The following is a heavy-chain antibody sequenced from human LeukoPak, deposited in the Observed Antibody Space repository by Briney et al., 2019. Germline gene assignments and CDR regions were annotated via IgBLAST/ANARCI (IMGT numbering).Heavy chain of an antibody. CDR2: ISGSGSTI. CDR3: ARWARSGTFFDF. Sequence: GGSLRLSCAASGFTFSSYWMSWVRQAPGKGLEWVSYISGSGSTILYADSVKGRFTISKDNAKNSVDLQMSSLRAEDTAVYYCARWARSGTFFDFWGQGTLVTVSS. D-gene: IGHD1-7*01. CDR1: GFTFSSYW. J-gene: IGHJ4*02. V-gene: IGHV3-48*04.